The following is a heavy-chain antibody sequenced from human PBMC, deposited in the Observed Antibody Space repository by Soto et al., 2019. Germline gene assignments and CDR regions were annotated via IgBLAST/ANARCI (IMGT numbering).Heavy chain of an antibody. D-gene: IGHD5-18*01. CDR1: GFTFDDYA. Sequence: EVQLVESGGALVQPGRSLRLSCAASGFTFDDYAMHWVRLAPGKGREWVSGISWNSASIGYADSVKGRFTISRDNAKKSLYLQMNSLKADDTAVYFCAKDFTTMVRMCDYWGQGTLVTVSS. V-gene: IGHV3-9*01. CDR2: ISWNSASI. CDR3: AKDFTTMVRMCDY. J-gene: IGHJ4*02.